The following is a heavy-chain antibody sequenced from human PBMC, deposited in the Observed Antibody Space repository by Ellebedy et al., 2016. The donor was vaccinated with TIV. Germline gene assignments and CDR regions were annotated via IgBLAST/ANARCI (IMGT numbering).Heavy chain of an antibody. CDR1: GGSVSSGGYF. Sequence: PGGSLRLSCTVSGGSVSSGGYFWSWIRQSPGKGLEWIGYIYHTGNTNYSPSLKSRVTISMDTSKNYFSLKLASVTAADTAVYYCARESYDILTGYSSGMDVWGQGTTVTVSS. V-gene: IGHV4-61*03. CDR2: IYHTGNT. D-gene: IGHD3-9*01. CDR3: ARESYDILTGYSSGMDV. J-gene: IGHJ6*02.